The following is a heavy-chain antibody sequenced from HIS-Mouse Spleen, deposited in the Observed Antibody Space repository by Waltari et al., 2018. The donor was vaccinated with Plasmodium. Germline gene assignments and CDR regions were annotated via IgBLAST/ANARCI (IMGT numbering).Heavy chain of an antibody. CDR3: AREDILTAYYNDYWYFDL. V-gene: IGHV3-21*01. J-gene: IGHJ2*01. CDR1: GFTFSSYS. CDR2: ISSSSSYI. Sequence: EVQLVGSGGGLVKPGGSLRLSCAASGFTFSSYSMNWVRQAPGKGLEWVSSISSSSSYIYYADSVKGRFTISRDNAKNSLYLQMNSLRAEDTAVYYCAREDILTAYYNDYWYFDLWGRGTLVTVSS. D-gene: IGHD3-9*01.